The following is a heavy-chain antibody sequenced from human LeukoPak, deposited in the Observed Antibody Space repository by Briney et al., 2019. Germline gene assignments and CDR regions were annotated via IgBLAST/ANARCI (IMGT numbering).Heavy chain of an antibody. D-gene: IGHD1/OR15-1a*01. V-gene: IGHV3-30*02. J-gene: IGHJ4*02. CDR2: IQYDESSK. Sequence: GGSLRLSCAASGITFSSSGMHWVRQAPGKGLEWLTFIQYDESSKYYADSVKGRFTISRDNSKNMLYLQMNSLRGEDTAVYFCARGGGTVVISTLDYWGQGVPVTVSS. CDR1: GITFSSSG. CDR3: ARGGGTVVISTLDY.